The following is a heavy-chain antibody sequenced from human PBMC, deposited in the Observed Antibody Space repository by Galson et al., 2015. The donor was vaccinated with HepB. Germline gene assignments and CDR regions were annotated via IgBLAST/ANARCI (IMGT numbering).Heavy chain of an antibody. CDR2: INKDGSAR. V-gene: IGHV3-7*01. CDR1: GITISDSW. Sequence: SLRLSCAASGITISDSWMSWVRQAPGKGLEWVANINKDGSARYYADSVKGRFTISRDSAKSSFYLQMNSLRAGDTAVYYCSYGSKTWDSDYWGQGTLVTVSS. CDR3: SYGSKTWDSDY. J-gene: IGHJ4*02. D-gene: IGHD4/OR15-4a*01.